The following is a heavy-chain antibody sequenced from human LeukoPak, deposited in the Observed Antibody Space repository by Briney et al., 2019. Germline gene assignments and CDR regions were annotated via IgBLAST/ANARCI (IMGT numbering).Heavy chain of an antibody. V-gene: IGHV3-21*01. Sequence: GGSLRLSCAASGFTFSSYSMNWVRQAPGKGLEWVSSISSSSSYIYYADSVKGRFTISRDNAKNSLYLQMNSLRAEDTAVYYCARDRITMIGPWSDAFDIWGQGTMVTVSS. CDR2: ISSSSSYI. J-gene: IGHJ3*02. CDR1: GFTFSSYS. D-gene: IGHD3-22*01. CDR3: ARDRITMIGPWSDAFDI.